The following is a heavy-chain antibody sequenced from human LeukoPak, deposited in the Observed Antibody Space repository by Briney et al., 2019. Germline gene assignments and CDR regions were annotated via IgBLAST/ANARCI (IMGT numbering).Heavy chain of an antibody. Sequence: ASVKVSCKASGCTFNAYYIHWVRQAPGQGLEWMGWINPNSGGTSYAQKFQGRVTMTRDTSISTAYMELSRLGSDDTAVYFCARAGGGYSSGWGAFDIWGQGTVVTVSS. CDR3: ARAGGGYSSGWGAFDI. J-gene: IGHJ3*02. D-gene: IGHD5-18*01. CDR2: INPNSGGT. V-gene: IGHV1-2*02. CDR1: GCTFNAYY.